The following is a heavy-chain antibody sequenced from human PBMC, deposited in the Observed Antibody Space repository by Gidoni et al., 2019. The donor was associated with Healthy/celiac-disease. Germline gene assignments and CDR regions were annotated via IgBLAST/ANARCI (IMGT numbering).Heavy chain of an antibody. V-gene: IGHV1-2*02. CDR3: ARVDWGPEEYDYGDYDPHWYFDL. CDR2: INPNSGGT. CDR1: GYTFTGYY. Sequence: QVQLVQSGAEVKKPGASVKVSCKASGYTFTGYYMHWVRQAPGQGLEWMGWINPNSGGTNYAQKFQGRVTMTRDTSISTAYMELSRLRSDDTAVYYCARVDWGPEEYDYGDYDPHWYFDLWGRGTLVTVSS. D-gene: IGHD4-17*01. J-gene: IGHJ2*01.